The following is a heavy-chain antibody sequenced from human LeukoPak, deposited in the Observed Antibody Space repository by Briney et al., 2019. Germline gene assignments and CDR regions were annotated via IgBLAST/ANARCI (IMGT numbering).Heavy chain of an antibody. D-gene: IGHD6-19*01. CDR1: RFDITAYT. V-gene: IGHV3-48*04. J-gene: IGHJ4*02. CDR3: ARDWSAVAAPDYFDY. CDR2: ISSTSSTI. Sequence: PGGSLRLSCSGSRFDITAYTVSWIRQAPGKGLEWVSYISSTSSTIYYADSVRGRFTSSRDNAKNSLYLQMNSLTAEDTAVYFCARDWSAVAAPDYFDYWGQGTLVTVSA.